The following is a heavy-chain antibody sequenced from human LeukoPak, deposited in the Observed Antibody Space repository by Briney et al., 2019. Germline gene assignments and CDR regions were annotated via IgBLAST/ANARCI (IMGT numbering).Heavy chain of an antibody. V-gene: IGHV3-21*01. CDR2: ISSSSSYI. CDR1: GFTFSSYS. Sequence: GGSLRLSCAASGFTFSSYSMNWVRQAPGKGLEWVSSISSSSSYIYYADSVKGRFTISRDNAKNSLYLQMNSLRAEDTAVYYCASPTAVGIAALLGYYYMDVWGKGTTVTVSS. J-gene: IGHJ6*03. CDR3: ASPTAVGIAALLGYYYMDV. D-gene: IGHD6-13*01.